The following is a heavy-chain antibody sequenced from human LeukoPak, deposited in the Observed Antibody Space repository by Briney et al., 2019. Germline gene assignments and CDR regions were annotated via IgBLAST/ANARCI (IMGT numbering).Heavy chain of an antibody. CDR2: IYYSGST. Sequence: SETLSLTCTVSGGSISSYYWSWIRQPPGKGLEWIGYIYYSGSTNYNPSLKSRVTISVDTSKNQFSLKLSSVTAADTAVYYCAKDRSGLRFLEWLSAPAPDYWGRGTLVTVSS. V-gene: IGHV4-59*01. CDR3: AKDRSGLRFLEWLSAPAPDY. J-gene: IGHJ4*02. CDR1: GGSISSYY. D-gene: IGHD3-3*01.